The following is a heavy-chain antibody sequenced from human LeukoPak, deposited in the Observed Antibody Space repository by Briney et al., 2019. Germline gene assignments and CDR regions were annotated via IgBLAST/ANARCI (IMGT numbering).Heavy chain of an antibody. V-gene: IGHV1-69*13. CDR1: GGIFSSYA. D-gene: IGHD3-22*01. Sequence: SVKVSCKASGGIFSSYAISWVRQAPGQGLEWMGGIIPIFGTANYAQKFQGRVTITADESTSTAYMELSSLREEDTAVYYCAREETYYDSSGYYSPARNGMDVWGQGTTVTVSS. CDR2: IIPIFGTA. CDR3: AREETYYDSSGYYSPARNGMDV. J-gene: IGHJ6*02.